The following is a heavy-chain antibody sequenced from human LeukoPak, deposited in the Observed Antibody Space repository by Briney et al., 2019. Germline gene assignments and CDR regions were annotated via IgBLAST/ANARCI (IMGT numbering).Heavy chain of an antibody. CDR1: GCSISSYY. D-gene: IGHD6-19*01. Sequence: SETLSLTCTVSGCSISSYYWGWIPQPPGKGLEWIGYIYYRGSTNYKPALKSRGTISVNTFQNQFSLKLSAGTAAGTAVYYCARLGEQWLASFDYWGQGTQVTVSS. J-gene: IGHJ4*02. V-gene: IGHV4-59*01. CDR2: IYYRGST. CDR3: ARLGEQWLASFDY.